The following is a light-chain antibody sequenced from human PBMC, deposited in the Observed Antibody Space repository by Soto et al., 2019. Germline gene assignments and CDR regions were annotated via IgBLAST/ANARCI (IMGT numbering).Light chain of an antibody. CDR3: SSYTSSSTVV. CDR2: SNS. CDR1: SSNIGSNT. V-gene: IGLV1-44*01. J-gene: IGLJ2*01. Sequence: QSVLTQPPSASGTPGQRVTISCSGSSSNIGSNTVSWYQRLPGTAPKLLIYSNSQRPSGVPDRFSGSKSGTSASLAISGLQSEDEADYYCSSYTSSSTVVFGGGTKLTVL.